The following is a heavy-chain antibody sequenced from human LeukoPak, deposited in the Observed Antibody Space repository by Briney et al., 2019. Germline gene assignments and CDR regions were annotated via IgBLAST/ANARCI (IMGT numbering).Heavy chain of an antibody. J-gene: IGHJ4*02. CDR3: ARSYSSSLVDY. D-gene: IGHD6-13*01. CDR2: INPSGGST. V-gene: IGHV1-46*01. Sequence: GASVKVSCKASGYTFTSYYMHWVRQAPGQGLAWMGIINPSGGSTSYAQKFQGRVTITRDTSTSTVYMELSSRRSEGTAVYYCARSYSSSLVDYWGQGTLVTVSS. CDR1: GYTFTSYY.